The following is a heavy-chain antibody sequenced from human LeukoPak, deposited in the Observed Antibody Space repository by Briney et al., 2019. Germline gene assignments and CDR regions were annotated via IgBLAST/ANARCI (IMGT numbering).Heavy chain of an antibody. CDR3: ARRDSGSNSLPFDH. D-gene: IGHD1-26*01. Sequence: GSLRLSCAASGFTFSSYWMSWVRQAPGKGLEWVANIRHDGREKYYVDSVKGRFTISRDNAKNSLYLQMNSLSAEDTAVYYCARRDSGSNSLPFDHWGQGALVTVSS. CDR2: IRHDGREK. J-gene: IGHJ4*02. CDR1: GFTFSSYW. V-gene: IGHV3-7*05.